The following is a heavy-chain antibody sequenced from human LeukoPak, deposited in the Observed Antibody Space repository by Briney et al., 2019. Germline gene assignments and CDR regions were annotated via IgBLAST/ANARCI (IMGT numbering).Heavy chain of an antibody. CDR2: ISSSGSTI. D-gene: IGHD5-12*01. J-gene: IGHJ4*02. CDR3: TRGIRGYSGLVVH. CDR1: GFTFSDYY. Sequence: GGSLRLSCAASGFTFSDYYMSWIRQAPGKGLEWVSYISSSGSTIYYADSVKGRFTISRDNAKKSLYPQMNSLRAEDTAVYYCTRGIRGYSGLVVHWGQGTLVTVSS. V-gene: IGHV3-11*04.